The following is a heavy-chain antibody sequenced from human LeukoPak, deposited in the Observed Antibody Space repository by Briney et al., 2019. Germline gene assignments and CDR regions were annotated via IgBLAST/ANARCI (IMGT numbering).Heavy chain of an antibody. CDR2: IYYGGST. CDR3: AREREGGYCTGGSCDGSRMLDY. Sequence: SETLSVNCTVSGGSISSSSYYWGWIRQPPGKGLEWIGRIYYGGSTYYNPSLKSRVTISVDTSKNQFSLKLSSVTAADTAVYYCAREREGGYCTGGSCDGSRMLDYWGQGTLVTVSS. V-gene: IGHV4-39*07. J-gene: IGHJ4*02. CDR1: GGSISSSSYY. D-gene: IGHD2-15*01.